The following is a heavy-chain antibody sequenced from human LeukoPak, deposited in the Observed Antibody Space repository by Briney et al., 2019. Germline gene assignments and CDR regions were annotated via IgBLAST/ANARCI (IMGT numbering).Heavy chain of an antibody. J-gene: IGHJ4*02. D-gene: IGHD2-21*02. V-gene: IGHV1-69*04. CDR3: ARCGGDCYSEFDY. Sequence: GASVKVSCKASGGTFSSYAISWVRQAPGQGLEWMGRIIPILGIANYAQKFKGRVTITADKSTSTAYMGLSSLRSEDTAVYYCARCGGDCYSEFDYWGQGTLVTVSS. CDR1: GGTFSSYA. CDR2: IIPILGIA.